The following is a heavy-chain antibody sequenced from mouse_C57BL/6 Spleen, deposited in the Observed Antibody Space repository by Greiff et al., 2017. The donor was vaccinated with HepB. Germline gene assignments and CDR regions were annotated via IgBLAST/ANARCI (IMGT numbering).Heavy chain of an antibody. CDR3: ARGVIITRAFDY. D-gene: IGHD1-1*01. CDR2: IRNKANGYTT. CDR1: GFTFTDYY. V-gene: IGHV7-3*01. Sequence: EVHLVESGGGLVQPGGSLSLSCAASGFTFTDYYMSWVRQPPGKALEWLGFIRNKANGYTTEYSASVKGRFTISRDNSQSILYLQMNALRAVDSATYYCARGVIITRAFDYWGQGTTLTVSS. J-gene: IGHJ2*01.